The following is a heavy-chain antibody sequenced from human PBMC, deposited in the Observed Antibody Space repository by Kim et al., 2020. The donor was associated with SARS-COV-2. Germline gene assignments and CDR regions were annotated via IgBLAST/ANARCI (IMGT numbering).Heavy chain of an antibody. V-gene: IGHV3-53*01. CDR3: ARGTSLDYFDD. Sequence: STYYADSVKGRCNISRHNSNNTLSLQINSLGVEDTAVYYCARGTSLDYFDDWGRGTLVTVSS. D-gene: IGHD1-1*01. CDR2: ST. J-gene: IGHJ4*02.